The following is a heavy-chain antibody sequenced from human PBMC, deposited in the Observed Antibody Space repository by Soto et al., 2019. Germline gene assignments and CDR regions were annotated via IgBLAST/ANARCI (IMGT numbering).Heavy chain of an antibody. CDR1: GGSISSGDYY. CDR2: IYYSGST. D-gene: IGHD3-9*01. Sequence: PSETLSLTCTVSGGSISSGDYYWSWIRQPPGKGLEWIGYIYYSGSTYYNPSLKSRVTISVDTSKNQFSLKLSSVTAADTAVYYCARDSVATLRYFDWSPNAFDIWGQGTMVTVSS. CDR3: ARDSVATLRYFDWSPNAFDI. V-gene: IGHV4-30-4*01. J-gene: IGHJ3*02.